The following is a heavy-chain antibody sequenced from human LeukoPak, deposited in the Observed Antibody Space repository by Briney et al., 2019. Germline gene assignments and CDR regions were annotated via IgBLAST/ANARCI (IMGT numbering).Heavy chain of an antibody. CDR1: GFSLSGTTMG. V-gene: IGHV2-5*01. Sequence: SGPTLVKPTQTLTLTCTFSGFSLSGTTMGVGWVRQTPGKALETLALLYSNGDKRYSTSLKRRLTITKDTTKTQVVLTMTNMDPVDTGTYYCAHRRAFFAFVMWGQGTMVTVSS. CDR3: AHRRAFFAFVM. D-gene: IGHD3-3*02. J-gene: IGHJ3*02. CDR2: LYSNGDK.